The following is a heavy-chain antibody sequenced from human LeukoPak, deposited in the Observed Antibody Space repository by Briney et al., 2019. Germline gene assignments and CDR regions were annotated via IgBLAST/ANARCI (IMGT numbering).Heavy chain of an antibody. CDR3: TTAQFFNSSGSLAY. CDR2: FTSKTDGGTT. Sequence: GGSLRLSCAPSRFTFNKARMNWVRQGPRKGLEWVGRFTSKTDGGTTDYAAPVRGRFTISRDDSKDTLYLQMNSLKTEDTAVYYCTTAQFFNSSGSLAYWGQGTLVTVSS. D-gene: IGHD3-22*01. J-gene: IGHJ4*02. V-gene: IGHV3-15*01. CDR1: RFTFNKAR.